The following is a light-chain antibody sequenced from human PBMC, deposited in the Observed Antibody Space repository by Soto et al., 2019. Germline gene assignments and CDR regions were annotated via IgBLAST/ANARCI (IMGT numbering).Light chain of an antibody. CDR3: QQYNNWPYT. CDR1: QSISSN. V-gene: IGKV3-15*01. Sequence: EIVMTQSPATLSVSPGERATLSCRASQSISSNLAWNQQKPGQAPRLLIYGASSRATGLPARFSGSGSGTEFTLTISSLQSEDFAVYYCQQYNNWPYTFGQGTKLEI. J-gene: IGKJ2*01. CDR2: GAS.